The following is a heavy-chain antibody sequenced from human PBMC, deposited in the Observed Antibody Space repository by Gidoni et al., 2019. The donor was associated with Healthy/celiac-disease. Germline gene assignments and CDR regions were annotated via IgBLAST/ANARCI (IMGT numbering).Heavy chain of an antibody. CDR2: INPNSGGT. D-gene: IGHD1-26*01. CDR1: GYTSTGYY. V-gene: IGHV1-2*02. CDR3: ARAGGEWELRGY. J-gene: IGHJ4*02. Sequence: QVQLVQSGAEVKKPGASVKVSCKASGYTSTGYYMHWGRQAPEQGRDWMGWINPNSGGTNYAQKFQGRVTMTGDTSISTAYLELSRLRSDDTAVYYCARAGGEWELRGYWGQGTLVTVSS.